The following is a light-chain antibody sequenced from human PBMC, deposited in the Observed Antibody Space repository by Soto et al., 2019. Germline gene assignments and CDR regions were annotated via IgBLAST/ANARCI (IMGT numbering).Light chain of an antibody. CDR3: QQYGSSPYT. CDR1: QSVSSSH. V-gene: IGKV3D-20*01. J-gene: IGKJ2*01. CDR2: DAS. Sequence: EIVLTQPPATLSLSPGERATLSCGASQSVSSSHLAWYQQKPGLAPRLLIYDASSRATGIPDRFSGSGSGTDFTLTISRLEPEDFAVYYCQQYGSSPYTFGQGTKLEIK.